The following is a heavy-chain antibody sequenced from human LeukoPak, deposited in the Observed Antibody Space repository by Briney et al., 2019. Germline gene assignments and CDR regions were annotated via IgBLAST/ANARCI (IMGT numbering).Heavy chain of an antibody. CDR1: GYTFASYY. V-gene: IGHV1-46*01. Sequence: PGASVKVSCKASGYTFASYYMHWVRQAPGQGLEWMGIINPSGGSTTYPQKFQGRVTMTRDTSTSTVYMELSSLRSEDTAVYYCARDSTPTYYSGTYYFEYWGQGTLVTVSS. D-gene: IGHD1-26*01. J-gene: IGHJ4*02. CDR3: ARDSTPTYYSGTYYFEY. CDR2: INPSGGST.